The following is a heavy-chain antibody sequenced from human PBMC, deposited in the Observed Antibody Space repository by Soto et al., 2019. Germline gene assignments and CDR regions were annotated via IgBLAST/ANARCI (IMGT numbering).Heavy chain of an antibody. CDR3: ATYDSSAHNWFDP. CDR2: INHSGST. Sequence: PSATLSLTCAVYGGSSSGYYWSWIRQPPGKGLEWIGEINHSGSTNYNPSLKSRVTLSVDTSKNQFSLKLSSVTAADTAVYYCATYDSSAHNWFDPWGQGTLVTVSS. J-gene: IGHJ5*02. CDR1: GGSSSGYY. V-gene: IGHV4-34*01. D-gene: IGHD3-22*01.